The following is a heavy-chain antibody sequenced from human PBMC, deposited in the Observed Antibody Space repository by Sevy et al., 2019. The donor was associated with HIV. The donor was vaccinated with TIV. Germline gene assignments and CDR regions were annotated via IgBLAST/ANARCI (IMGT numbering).Heavy chain of an antibody. CDR1: GYTLTQVS. D-gene: IGHD3-22*01. CDR3: ATTKDYYDSSGCPFDY. CDR2: FDPEHGET. J-gene: IGHJ4*02. V-gene: IGHV1-24*01. Sequence: ASVKVSCKVSGYTLTQVSMHWVRQAPGEGLEWMGSFDPEHGETIYAQKFQGRVTMTEDTSTDTAYMELNSLRSEDTAVYFCATTKDYYDSSGCPFDYWGQRTLVTVSS.